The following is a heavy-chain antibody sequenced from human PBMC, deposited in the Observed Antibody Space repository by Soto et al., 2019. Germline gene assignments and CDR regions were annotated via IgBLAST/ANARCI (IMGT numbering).Heavy chain of an antibody. CDR1: GFTFSSYA. V-gene: IGHV3-23*01. J-gene: IGHJ4*02. D-gene: IGHD2-21*02. Sequence: GGSLRLSCAASGFTFSSYAMSWVRQAPGKGLEWVSTISGSGGSTYYADSVKGRFTISRDNSKNTLYLQMNSLRAEDTAVYYCAKGIGDYYSVDLFDYWGQGTLVTVSS. CDR3: AKGIGDYYSVDLFDY. CDR2: ISGSGGST.